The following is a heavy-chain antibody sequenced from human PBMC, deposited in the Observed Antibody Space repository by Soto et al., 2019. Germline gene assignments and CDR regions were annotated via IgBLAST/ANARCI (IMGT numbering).Heavy chain of an antibody. CDR2: INDRGSR. D-gene: IGHD3-16*01. CDR3: ARVPVDTYMIYWSDP. Sequence: SETLSLTCAVYCGSFSGYFWHWLRQPPGKGLEWIGEINDRGSRNYSPSLKNRITISLDTTNNQFSLNLNSVTAADTAVYYCARVPVDTYMIYWSDPWGQGTLVT. J-gene: IGHJ5*01. CDR1: CGSFSGYF. V-gene: IGHV4-34*01.